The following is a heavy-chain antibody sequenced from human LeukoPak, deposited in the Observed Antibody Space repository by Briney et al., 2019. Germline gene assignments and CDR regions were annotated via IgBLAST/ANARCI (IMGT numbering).Heavy chain of an antibody. CDR1: GGTFSSYA. J-gene: IGHJ4*02. CDR2: IVPIFGTA. D-gene: IGHD5-12*01. CDR3: ASLGGDIVATIDY. V-gene: IGHV1-69*06. Sequence: SVKVSCKASGGTFSSYAISWVRQAPGQGLEWMGGIVPIFGTANYAQKFQGRVTITADKSTSTAYMELGSLRSEDTAVYYCASLGGDIVATIDYWGQGTLVTVSS.